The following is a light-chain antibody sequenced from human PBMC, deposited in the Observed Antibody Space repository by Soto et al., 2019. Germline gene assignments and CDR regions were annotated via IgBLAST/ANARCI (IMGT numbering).Light chain of an antibody. J-gene: IGKJ5*01. CDR2: DAS. V-gene: IGKV3-20*01. CDR1: QSVTSNY. Sequence: PGERATLSCRASQSVTSNYLAWYQQKPGQAPRLLIYDASNRATGTPDRFLGRGSGTDFTLIISRLEPEDFAVYYCQQYADSPITVGQGTRLEIK. CDR3: QQYADSPIT.